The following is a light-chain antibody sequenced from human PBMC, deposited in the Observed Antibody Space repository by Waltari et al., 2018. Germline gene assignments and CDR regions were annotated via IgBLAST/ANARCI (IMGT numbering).Light chain of an antibody. V-gene: IGLV4-69*01. CDR2: LNSDGSP. CDR1: SGHNSYA. J-gene: IGLJ2*01. CDR3: QTWDAGIVL. Sequence: QLVLTQSPSASASLGASVKLTCTLSSGHNSYAIAWHQQQPEKGPRYLMKLNSDGSPHKGDGIPDRFSGSSSGAGRYLTISSLQSEDEADYYCQTWDAGIVLFGGGTKLTVL.